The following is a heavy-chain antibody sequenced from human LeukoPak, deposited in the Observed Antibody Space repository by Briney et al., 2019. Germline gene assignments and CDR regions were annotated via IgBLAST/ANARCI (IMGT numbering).Heavy chain of an antibody. CDR3: AGIYYDILTGYVTFDY. V-gene: IGHV4-31*03. CDR2: IYYSGST. Sequence: SETLSLTCTVSGGSISSGGYYWSWIRQHPGTGLEWIGYIYYSGSTYYNPSLKSRVTISVDTSKNQFSLKLSSVTAADTAVYYCAGIYYDILTGYVTFDYWGQGTLVTVSS. CDR1: GGSISSGGYY. D-gene: IGHD3-9*01. J-gene: IGHJ4*02.